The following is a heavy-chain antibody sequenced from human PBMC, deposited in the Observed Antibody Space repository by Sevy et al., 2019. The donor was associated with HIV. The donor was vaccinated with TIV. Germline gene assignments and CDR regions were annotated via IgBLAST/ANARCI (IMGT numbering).Heavy chain of an antibody. CDR2: ISAYNGNT. V-gene: IGHV1-18*01. Sequence: ASVKVSCKASGYTFTSYGISWVQQAPGQGLEWMGWISAYNGNTNYAQKLQGRVTMTTDTSTSTAYMELRSLRSDDTAVYYCARPRPNYYGSGSNSLYYYYYGMDVWGQGTTVTVSS. CDR1: GYTFTSYG. CDR3: ARPRPNYYGSGSNSLYYYYYGMDV. J-gene: IGHJ6*02. D-gene: IGHD3-10*01.